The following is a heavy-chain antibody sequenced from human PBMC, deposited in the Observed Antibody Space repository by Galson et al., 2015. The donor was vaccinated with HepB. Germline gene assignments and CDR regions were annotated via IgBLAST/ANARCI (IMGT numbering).Heavy chain of an antibody. CDR2: IYYSGST. Sequence: SETLSLTCTVSGGSISSSSYYWGWIRQPPGKGLEWIGSIYYSGSTYYNPSLKSRVTISVDTSKNQFSLKLSSVTAADTAVYYCATRVDFWSGYDYWGQGTLVTVSS. J-gene: IGHJ4*02. CDR3: ATRVDFWSGYDY. CDR1: GGSISSSSYY. V-gene: IGHV4-39*01. D-gene: IGHD3-3*01.